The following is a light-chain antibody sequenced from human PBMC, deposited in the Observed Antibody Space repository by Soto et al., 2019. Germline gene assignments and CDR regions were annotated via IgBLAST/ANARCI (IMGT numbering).Light chain of an antibody. J-gene: IGLJ1*01. CDR2: DVS. CDR3: CSYTTSNTRQIV. V-gene: IGLV2-14*01. Sequence: QSVLTQPASASGPPGQSITISCTGTSSDVGGYNYVSWYQQHPGKAPKFMIYDVSNRPSGVSNRFSGSKSGNTASLTISGLQAEDEADYYCCSYTTSNTRQIVFGTGTKVTVL. CDR1: SSDVGGYNY.